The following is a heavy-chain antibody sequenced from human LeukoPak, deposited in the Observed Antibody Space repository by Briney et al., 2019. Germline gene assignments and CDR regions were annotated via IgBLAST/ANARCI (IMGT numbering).Heavy chain of an antibody. Sequence: SETLSLTCAVYGGSFSGYYWSWIRQPPGKGLEWIGEINHSGSTNYNPSLKSRVTISVDTSKNQFSLKLSSVTAADTAVYYCARVNTMVRGVIGRGATRNWFDPWGQGTLVTVSS. D-gene: IGHD3-10*01. CDR2: INHSGST. CDR1: GGSFSGYY. V-gene: IGHV4-34*01. J-gene: IGHJ5*02. CDR3: ARVNTMVRGVIGRGATRNWFDP.